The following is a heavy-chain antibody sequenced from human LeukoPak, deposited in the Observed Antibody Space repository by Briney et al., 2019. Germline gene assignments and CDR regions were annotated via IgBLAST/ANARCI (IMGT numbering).Heavy chain of an antibody. CDR1: GYTFTGYY. Sequence: GPVKVSCKASGYTFTGYYIHWVRQAPGQGLEWMGIINPSGGSASYAQNFQGRVTMTRDMSTSTVYMELSSLRSEDTAVYYCARGYYDSSGCYANLRPDAFDIWGQGTMVTVSS. CDR3: ARGYYDSSGCYANLRPDAFDI. D-gene: IGHD3-22*01. J-gene: IGHJ3*02. CDR2: INPSGGSA. V-gene: IGHV1-46*01.